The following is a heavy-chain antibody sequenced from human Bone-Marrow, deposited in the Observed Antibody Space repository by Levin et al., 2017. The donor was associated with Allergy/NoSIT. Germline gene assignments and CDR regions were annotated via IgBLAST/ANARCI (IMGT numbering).Heavy chain of an antibody. J-gene: IGHJ4*02. V-gene: IGHV3-11*01. CDR3: ARGQVGGDY. Sequence: GGSLRLSCAASGFTFSDYDMGWIRQAPGKGLEWVSYISGSGNIIYYADSMKGRFTISRDNAKNSLYLQMNSLRVEDSAMYYCARGQVGGDYWGQGTLVTVSS. CDR2: ISGSGNII. CDR1: GFTFSDYD.